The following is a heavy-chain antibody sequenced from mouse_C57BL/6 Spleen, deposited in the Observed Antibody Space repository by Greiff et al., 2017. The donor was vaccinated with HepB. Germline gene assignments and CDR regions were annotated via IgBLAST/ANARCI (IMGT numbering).Heavy chain of an antibody. CDR2: ISSGSSTI. V-gene: IGHV5-17*01. J-gene: IGHJ3*01. CDR3: ARTHGSSYASFAY. Sequence: EVNVVESGGGLVKPGGSLKLSCAASGFTFSDYGMHWVRQAPEKGLEWVAYISSGSSTIYYADTVKGRFTISRDNAKNTLFLQMTSLRSEDTAMYYCARTHGSSYASFAYWGQGTLVTVSA. D-gene: IGHD1-1*01. CDR1: GFTFSDYG.